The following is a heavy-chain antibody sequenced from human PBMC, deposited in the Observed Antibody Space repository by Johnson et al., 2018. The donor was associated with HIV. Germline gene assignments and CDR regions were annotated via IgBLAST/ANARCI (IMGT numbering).Heavy chain of an antibody. D-gene: IGHD3-22*01. J-gene: IGHJ3*02. CDR1: GFTFSDYY. Sequence: QVQLVESGGGLVKPGGSLRLSCVASGFTFSDYYMSWVRQAPGKGLEWVSYISNSGRTIYSADAVQGRFTISRDNAKNSLYVQMNSLRAEDTALYYCARGRYYYDSSGSDAFDIWGQGTMVTVSS. CDR2: ISNSGRTI. V-gene: IGHV3-11*01. CDR3: ARGRYYYDSSGSDAFDI.